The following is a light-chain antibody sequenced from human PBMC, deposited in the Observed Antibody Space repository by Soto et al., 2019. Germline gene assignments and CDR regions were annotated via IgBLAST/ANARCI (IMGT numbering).Light chain of an antibody. J-gene: IGKJ1*01. CDR3: QQRINGWT. CDR1: QSVSSN. CDR2: GSS. V-gene: IGKV3D-15*01. Sequence: EIVMTQSPATLSVSPGERATLSCRASQSVSSNLAWYQQKPGQAPRLLIFGSSNRATGIPDRFSGSGSGTDFTLSISRLEPEDFAVYYCQQRINGWTFGQGTKVDI.